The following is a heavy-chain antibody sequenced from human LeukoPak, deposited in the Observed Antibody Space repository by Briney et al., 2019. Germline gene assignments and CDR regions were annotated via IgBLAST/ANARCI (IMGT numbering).Heavy chain of an antibody. CDR1: GYTFTSYD. Sequence: ASVKVSCKASGYTFTSYDINWVRQATGQGLEWMGWMNPNSGNTGYAQKFQGRVTMTRNTSISTAYMELSSLRSEDTAVYYCARGVGCSGGSCYPWYPRFDPWGQGTLVTVSS. D-gene: IGHD2-15*01. CDR2: MNPNSGNT. V-gene: IGHV1-8*01. J-gene: IGHJ5*02. CDR3: ARGVGCSGGSCYPWYPRFDP.